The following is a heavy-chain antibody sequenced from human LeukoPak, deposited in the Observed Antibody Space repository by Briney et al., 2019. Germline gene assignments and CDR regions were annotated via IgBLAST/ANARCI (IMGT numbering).Heavy chain of an antibody. J-gene: IGHJ5*02. Sequence: GASVKVSCKASGYTSTGYGISWVRQAPGQGLEWMGWISAYNGNTNYAQKLQGRVTMTTDTSTSTAYMELRSLRSDDTAVYYCARRGYCTNGVCYTWWFDPWGQGTLVTVSS. CDR3: ARRGYCTNGVCYTWWFDP. CDR1: GYTSTGYG. CDR2: ISAYNGNT. D-gene: IGHD2-8*01. V-gene: IGHV1-18*01.